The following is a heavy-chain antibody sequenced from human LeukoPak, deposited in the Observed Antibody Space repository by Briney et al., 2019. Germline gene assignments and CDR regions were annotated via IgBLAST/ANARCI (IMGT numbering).Heavy chain of an antibody. D-gene: IGHD3-9*01. CDR3: ARRSVLRYFDWLWDY. CDR2: IYYSGST. CDR1: GGSISSNSYY. Sequence: SETLSLTCTVSGGSISSNSYYWGWIRQPPGKGLEWIGNIYYSGSTYYNPSLKSRVTISIDRSKNQFSLKLSSVTAADTAVYYCARRSVLRYFDWLWDYWGQGTLVTVSS. J-gene: IGHJ4*02. V-gene: IGHV4-39*01.